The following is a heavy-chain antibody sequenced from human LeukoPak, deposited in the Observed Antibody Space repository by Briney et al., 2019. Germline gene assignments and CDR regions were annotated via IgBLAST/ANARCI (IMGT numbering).Heavy chain of an antibody. V-gene: IGHV3-15*01. CDR3: TTDRVSLWFGEPSHNWFDP. J-gene: IGHJ5*02. CDR1: GFTFSNAW. D-gene: IGHD3-10*01. Sequence: GGSLRLSCAASGFTFSNAWMSWVRQAPGKGLEWVGRIKSKTDGGTTDYAAPVKGRFTISRDDSKNTLYLQMNSLKTEDTAVYYCTTDRVSLWFGEPSHNWFDPWGQGTLVTVSS. CDR2: IKSKTDGGTT.